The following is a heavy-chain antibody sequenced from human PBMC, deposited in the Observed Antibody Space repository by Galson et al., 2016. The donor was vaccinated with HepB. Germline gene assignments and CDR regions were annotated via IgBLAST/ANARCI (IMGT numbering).Heavy chain of an antibody. Sequence: SLRLSCATSGFTFSNYAMSWVRQAPGKGLEWVSSIRGSGYNTYYADSVKGRFTISRDNSKNTLYLQMNSLRAEDTAVYYCATQLHCGGDCPDPYYFDYWGQGTLVTVSS. CDR2: IRGSGYNT. CDR1: GFTFSNYA. J-gene: IGHJ4*02. CDR3: ATQLHCGGDCPDPYYFDY. D-gene: IGHD2-21*02. V-gene: IGHV3-23*01.